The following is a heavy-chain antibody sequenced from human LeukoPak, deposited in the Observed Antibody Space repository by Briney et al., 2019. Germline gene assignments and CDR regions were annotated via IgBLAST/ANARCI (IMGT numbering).Heavy chain of an antibody. V-gene: IGHV5-51*01. CDR2: IYPGDSDT. CDR1: GYSFTTYW. D-gene: IGHD3-22*01. J-gene: IGHJ4*02. CDR3: ARLYSPYYYDSPFGY. Sequence: ESLKISCKGSGYSFTTYWIGWVRQMPGKGLEWMGIIYPGDSDTRYSPSFQGQVTISADKSISTAYLQWSSLKASDTAMYYCARLYSPYYYDSPFGYWGQGTLVTVSS.